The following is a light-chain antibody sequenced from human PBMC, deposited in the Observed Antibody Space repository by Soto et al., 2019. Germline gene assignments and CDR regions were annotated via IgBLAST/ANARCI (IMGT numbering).Light chain of an antibody. CDR3: QQRSNWIT. J-gene: IGKJ5*01. Sequence: EIVLAQSPATLSLSPGERPTPSCRASQSVDTSLAWYQQKPGQAPRLLIYDASNRATGIPARFSGSGSGTDFTLTISSLEPEDFAVYYCQQRSNWITFGQGTRLEIK. V-gene: IGKV3-11*01. CDR2: DAS. CDR1: QSVDTS.